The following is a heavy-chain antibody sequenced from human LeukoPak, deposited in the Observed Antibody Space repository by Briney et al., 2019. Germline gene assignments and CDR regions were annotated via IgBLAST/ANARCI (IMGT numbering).Heavy chain of an antibody. Sequence: SETLSLTCTVSGGSISSYYWSWIRRPPGKGLEWIGYIYYSGSTNYNPSLKSRVTISVDTSKNQFSLKLSSVTAADTAVYYCASYYGSGSYTPYYYMDVWGKGTTVTVSS. V-gene: IGHV4-59*01. D-gene: IGHD3-10*01. J-gene: IGHJ6*03. CDR1: GGSISSYY. CDR3: ASYYGSGSYTPYYYMDV. CDR2: IYYSGST.